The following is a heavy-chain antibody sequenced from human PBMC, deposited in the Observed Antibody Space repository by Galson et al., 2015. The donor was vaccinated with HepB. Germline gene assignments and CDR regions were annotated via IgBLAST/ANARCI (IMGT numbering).Heavy chain of an antibody. D-gene: IGHD6-6*01. J-gene: IGHJ4*02. CDR2: ISYDGSNK. Sequence: LRLSCAASGFTFSSYAMHWVRQAPGKGLEWVAVISYDGSNKYYADSVKGRFTISRDNSKNTLYLQMNSLRAEDTAVYYCARDRGAARGYFDYWGQGTLVTVSS. V-gene: IGHV3-30-3*01. CDR1: GFTFSSYA. CDR3: ARDRGAARGYFDY.